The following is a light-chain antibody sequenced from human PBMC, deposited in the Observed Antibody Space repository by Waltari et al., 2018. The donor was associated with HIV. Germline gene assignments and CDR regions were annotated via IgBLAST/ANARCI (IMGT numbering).Light chain of an antibody. CDR2: EFS. J-gene: IGLJ1*01. V-gene: IGLV2-14*01. CDR1: SSDVGGYNY. Sequence: QSALTQPASVSGSPGQSITISCTGTSSDVGGYNYVSWYQQHPGKAPKLMIYEFSNRPSGFSIRFSGSKAGNTASLTISGLQAEDEADYYCSSYRSSSTLEVFGTGTKVTVL. CDR3: SSYRSSSTLEV.